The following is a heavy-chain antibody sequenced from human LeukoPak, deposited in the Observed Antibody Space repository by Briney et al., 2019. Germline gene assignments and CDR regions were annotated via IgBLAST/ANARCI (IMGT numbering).Heavy chain of an antibody. D-gene: IGHD3-3*01. V-gene: IGHV4-59*08. J-gene: IGHJ4*02. Sequence: PSETLSLTCAVSGGSISSYYWSWIRQPPGKGLEWIGYINYSGSTNYNPSLKSRVTILVDTSKNQFSLKVTSVTAADTAVYYCARASFGWIDYWGQGTLVTVSS. CDR3: ARASFGWIDY. CDR2: INYSGST. CDR1: GGSISSYY.